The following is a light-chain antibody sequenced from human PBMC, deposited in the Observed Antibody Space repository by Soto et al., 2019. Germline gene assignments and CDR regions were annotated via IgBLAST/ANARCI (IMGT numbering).Light chain of an antibody. CDR2: DVT. CDR3: NSYTSARTYV. J-gene: IGLJ1*01. Sequence: QSALTQPASVSGSPVQSITSSCTGTGSDIGSYNYVSWYQHHPGKVPKFIIYDVTNRPSGVSDRFSGSKSGNTASLTISGLQAEDEADYYCNSYTSARTYVFGTGTKVTVL. V-gene: IGLV2-14*03. CDR1: GSDIGSYNY.